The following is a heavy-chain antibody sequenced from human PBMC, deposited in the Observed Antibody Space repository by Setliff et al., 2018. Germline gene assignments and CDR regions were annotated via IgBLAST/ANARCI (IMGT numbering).Heavy chain of an antibody. J-gene: IGHJ4*02. V-gene: IGHV3-7*01. Sequence: PGGSLRLSCAASGFTFSTSWMSWVRQAPGKGLEWVANIKQDGSEKYYVDSVKGRFSISRDNAKNSLYLQMNSLRAEDTAVYYCARDPHFDSWGQGTLVTVSS. CDR3: ARDPHFDS. CDR1: GFTFSTSW. CDR2: IKQDGSEK.